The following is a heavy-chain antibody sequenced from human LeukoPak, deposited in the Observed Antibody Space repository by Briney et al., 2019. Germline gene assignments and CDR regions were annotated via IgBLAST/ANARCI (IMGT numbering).Heavy chain of an antibody. J-gene: IGHJ5*02. CDR1: GGSFSGYY. V-gene: IGHV4-34*01. D-gene: IGHD6-6*01. CDR3: ARGSSPVWFDP. CDR2: INHSGST. Sequence: PSETLSLTCAVYGGSFSGYYWSWIRQPPGKGLEWIGEINHSGSTNYNPSLKSRVTISVDTSKNQFSLKLSSVTAADTAVYYCARGSSPVWFDPWGQGTLVTVSS.